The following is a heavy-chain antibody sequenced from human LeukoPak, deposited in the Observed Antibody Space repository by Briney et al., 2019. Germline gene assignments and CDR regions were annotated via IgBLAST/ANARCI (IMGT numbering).Heavy chain of an antibody. CDR2: IYPGDSDT. CDR1: GYSFTTYW. Sequence: GESLKISCKASGYSFTTYWIAWVRQMPGKGLERMGMIYPGDSDTRYSPSFQGQITISVDKSISIAYLQWSSLKASDTAMYYCARLLQGVAGTWGYWGQGTLVTV. J-gene: IGHJ4*02. V-gene: IGHV5-51*01. CDR3: ARLLQGVAGTWGY. D-gene: IGHD6-19*01.